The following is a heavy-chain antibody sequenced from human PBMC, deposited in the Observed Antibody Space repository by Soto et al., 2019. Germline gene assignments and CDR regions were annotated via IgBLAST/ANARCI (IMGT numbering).Heavy chain of an antibody. CDR1: GGSISSHY. Sequence: QVQLQESGPGLVKPSETLSLTCTVSGGSISSHYWSWIRQPPGKGLEWIGYIYYRGTTDHSPSLKSRVTISVDTSKNQFSLKLSSVTAADTAVYYCARHGSGAYGMDVWGQGTTVTVSS. J-gene: IGHJ6*02. V-gene: IGHV4-59*08. D-gene: IGHD3-3*01. CDR3: ARHGSGAYGMDV. CDR2: IYYRGTT.